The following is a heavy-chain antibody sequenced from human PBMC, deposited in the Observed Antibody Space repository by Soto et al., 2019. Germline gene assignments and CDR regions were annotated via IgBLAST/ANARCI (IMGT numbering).Heavy chain of an antibody. D-gene: IGHD2-15*01. CDR3: TKGCSSSSNCYIIDY. V-gene: IGHV3-30*18. CDR2: MSNDGSHT. Sequence: QVQLVESGGGVVQRGRSLRLSCAASGFTFSSNGMHWVRQAPGKGLEWVAVMSNDGSHTSYADSAKGRFTISRDNSKNTLYLQMNSLRAEDSGIYYCTKGCSSSSNCYIIDYWGQGALVTVSS. J-gene: IGHJ4*02. CDR1: GFTFSSNG.